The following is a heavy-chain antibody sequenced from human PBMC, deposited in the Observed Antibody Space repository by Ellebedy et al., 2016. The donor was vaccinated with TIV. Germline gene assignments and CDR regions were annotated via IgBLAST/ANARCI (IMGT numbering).Heavy chain of an antibody. D-gene: IGHD4-23*01. CDR1: GGSIRDYY. Sequence: MPSETLSLTCAVSGGSIRDYYWNWLRQPAGRGLEWIGRIHTSGNTNFNASLKSRVTMSVDLSKNRISLRMNSMTAADTAVYYCARDDGGYYSFAMDVWGQGTTVAVSS. CDR2: IHTSGNT. V-gene: IGHV4-4*07. J-gene: IGHJ6*02. CDR3: ARDDGGYYSFAMDV.